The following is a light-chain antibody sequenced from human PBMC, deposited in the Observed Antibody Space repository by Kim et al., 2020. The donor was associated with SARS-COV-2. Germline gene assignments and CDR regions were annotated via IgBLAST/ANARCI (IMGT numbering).Light chain of an antibody. CDR2: GTT. V-gene: IGLV1-40*01. Sequence: QSVLTQPPSVSGAPGQRVTISCTGRTSNIGAGYDVHWYQQVPGTAPKLLIYGTTDRPSGVPDRFSGSKSGTSASLAITGLQAEDEADYYCQSYDTSLSAYVFGTGTKVTVL. CDR1: TSNIGAGYD. CDR3: QSYDTSLSAYV. J-gene: IGLJ1*01.